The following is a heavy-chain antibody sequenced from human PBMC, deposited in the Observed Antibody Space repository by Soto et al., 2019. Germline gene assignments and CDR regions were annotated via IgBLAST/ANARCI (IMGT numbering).Heavy chain of an antibody. Sequence: EVQLLESGGGLVQPGGSLRLSCAASGLTFSTFAMSWVRQAPGKGLEWVSAISGSDGSTYYADSVKGRFTISRDNSKNTLYLQMNSLRAEDTALYYCAKSYSSNWYDYFDSWGQGTLVTVSS. J-gene: IGHJ4*02. CDR2: ISGSDGST. CDR3: AKSYSSNWYDYFDS. D-gene: IGHD6-13*01. CDR1: GLTFSTFA. V-gene: IGHV3-23*01.